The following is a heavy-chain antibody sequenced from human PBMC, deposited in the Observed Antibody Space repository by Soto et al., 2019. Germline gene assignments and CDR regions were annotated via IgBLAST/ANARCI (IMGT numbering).Heavy chain of an antibody. CDR3: AKVFMTTVTQGWFDP. D-gene: IGHD4-17*01. V-gene: IGHV3-9*01. Sequence: GGSLRLSCAASGFTFDDYAMHWVRQAPGKGLEWVSGISWNSGSIGYADSVKGRFTISRDNAKNSLYLQMNSLRAEDTALYYCAKVFMTTVTQGWFDPWGQGTLVTVSS. J-gene: IGHJ5*02. CDR1: GFTFDDYA. CDR2: ISWNSGSI.